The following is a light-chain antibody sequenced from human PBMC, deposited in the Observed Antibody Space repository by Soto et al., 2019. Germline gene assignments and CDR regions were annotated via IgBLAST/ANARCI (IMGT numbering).Light chain of an antibody. CDR1: SSDVGGYNY. J-gene: IGLJ1*01. V-gene: IGLV2-14*01. CDR2: DVS. Sequence: QSVLTQPASVSGSPGQSIAISRTGTSSDVGGYNYVSWYQQHPGKAPKLLINDVSNRPSGVSSRFSGSKSGNTASLTISGLQAEDEADYYCSSYTISSTYVFGTGTKVTVL. CDR3: SSYTISSTYV.